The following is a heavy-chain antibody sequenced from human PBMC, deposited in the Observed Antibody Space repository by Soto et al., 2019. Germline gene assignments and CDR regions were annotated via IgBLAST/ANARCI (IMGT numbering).Heavy chain of an antibody. CDR3: AHKEDYFATRSYYNVRWCDP. CDR1: GFSLKSSGVG. Sequence: SGPTLVNPTQTLTLTCTFSGFSLKSSGVGVAWIREPPGKALEWLALVYWSDEKRYSTSLNNRLTITKDTYKNEVILTMTNMDSLDTATYYCAHKEDYFATRSYYNVRWCDPWGQGMMVTVSS. CDR2: VYWSDEK. V-gene: IGHV2-5*01. D-gene: IGHD3-10*01. J-gene: IGHJ5*02.